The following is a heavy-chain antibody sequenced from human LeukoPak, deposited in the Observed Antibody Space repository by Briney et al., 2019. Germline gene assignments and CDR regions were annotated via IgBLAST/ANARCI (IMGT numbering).Heavy chain of an antibody. D-gene: IGHD3-22*01. CDR1: GGTFSSYA. V-gene: IGHV1-69*04. Sequence: AASVKVSCKASGGTFSSYAISWVRQAPGQGLEWMGRIIPILGIANYAQKFQGRVTITADKSTSTAYMELSSLRSEDTAVYYCATFSSYYDSSGYADAFDIWGQGTMVTVSS. CDR3: ATFSSYYDSSGYADAFDI. J-gene: IGHJ3*02. CDR2: IIPILGIA.